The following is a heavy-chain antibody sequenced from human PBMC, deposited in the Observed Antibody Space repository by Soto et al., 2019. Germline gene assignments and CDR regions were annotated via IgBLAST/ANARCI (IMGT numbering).Heavy chain of an antibody. Sequence: PPETLSLTCTVSGGSISSGGYYWSWIRQHPGQGLEWIGYIYYSESTYYNPSLKSRLSMSLDTSKNQFSLKLSSVTAADTAVYYCARGRNFWSGKFDGYFEYWGKGTLVTVSS. CDR3: ARGRNFWSGKFDGYFEY. V-gene: IGHV4-31*03. J-gene: IGHJ4*02. CDR2: IYYSEST. D-gene: IGHD3-3*01. CDR1: GGSISSGGYY.